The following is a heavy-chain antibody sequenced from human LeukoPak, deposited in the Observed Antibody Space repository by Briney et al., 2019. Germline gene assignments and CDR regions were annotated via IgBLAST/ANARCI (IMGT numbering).Heavy chain of an antibody. CDR2: ISYDGSNK. V-gene: IGHV3-30*18. Sequence: GGSLRLSCAASGFTFSSYAMSWFRQAPGKGLEWVAVISYDGSNKYYADSVKGRFTISRDNSKNTLYLQMNSLRAEDTAVYYCAKAPYGDFEYFQHWGQGTLVTVSS. CDR3: AKAPYGDFEYFQH. D-gene: IGHD4-17*01. J-gene: IGHJ1*01. CDR1: GFTFSSYA.